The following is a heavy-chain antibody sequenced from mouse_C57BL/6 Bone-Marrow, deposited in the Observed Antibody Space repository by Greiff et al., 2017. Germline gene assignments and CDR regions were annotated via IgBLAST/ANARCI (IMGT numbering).Heavy chain of an antibody. J-gene: IGHJ4*01. Sequence: VQLQQPGAELVKPGASVKISCKASGYAFSSYWMNWVKQRPGRGLEWIGQIYPGDGDTNYNGKFKGKATLTADKSSSTAYMQRSSLTSEDSAVYFCATYYYATQDAMDYWGRGTSVTVSS. CDR2: IYPGDGDT. CDR1: GYAFSSYW. D-gene: IGHD1-1*01. CDR3: ATYYYATQDAMDY. V-gene: IGHV1-80*01.